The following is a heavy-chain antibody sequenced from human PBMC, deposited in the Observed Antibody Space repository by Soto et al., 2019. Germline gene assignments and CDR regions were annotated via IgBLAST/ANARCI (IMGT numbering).Heavy chain of an antibody. J-gene: IGHJ4*02. CDR2: INAGNGDT. V-gene: IGHV1-3*01. CDR1: GYTFTKYP. D-gene: IGHD6-19*01. CDR3: ASRRGLEQWLVLDY. Sequence: QVQLVQSGAEVKKPGASVKVSCKASGYTFTKYPMHWVRQAPGQRLEWMGWINAGNGDTEYSQNFQGRVTITRDTSASTAYMELSSLRSEDTAVYYCASRRGLEQWLVLDYWGQGTLVTVSS.